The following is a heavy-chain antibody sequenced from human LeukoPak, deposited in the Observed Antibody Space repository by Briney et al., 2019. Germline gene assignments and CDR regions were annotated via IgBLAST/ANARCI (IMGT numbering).Heavy chain of an antibody. CDR2: IYTSGST. V-gene: IGHV4-61*02. CDR3: ARDGPSVYFDY. CDR1: GASINSGAYY. J-gene: IGHJ4*02. Sequence: SETLSLTCTVSGASINSGAYYWTWIRQPAGKGLEWIGRIYTSGSTNYNPSLKSRVTISLDTPKNQFSLKLDSVTAADTAVYYCARDGPSVYFDYWGQGALVTVSS.